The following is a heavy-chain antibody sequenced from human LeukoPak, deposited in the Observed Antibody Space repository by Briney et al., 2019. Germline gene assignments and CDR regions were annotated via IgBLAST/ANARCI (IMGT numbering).Heavy chain of an antibody. D-gene: IGHD5-18*01. CDR3: ARVPTKRVDTAIAVDP. V-gene: IGHV4-34*01. CDR2: INHSGST. CDR1: GGSFSGYY. Sequence: SETLSLTCAVYGGSFSGYYWSWIRQPPGKGLEWIGEINHSGSTNYNPSLKSRVTISVDTSKNQFSLKLSSVTAADTAVYYCARVPTKRVDTAIAVDPWGQGTLVTVSS. J-gene: IGHJ5*02.